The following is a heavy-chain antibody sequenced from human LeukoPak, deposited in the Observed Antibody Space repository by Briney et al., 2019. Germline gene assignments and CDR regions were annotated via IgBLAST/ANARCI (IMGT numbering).Heavy chain of an antibody. V-gene: IGHV4-34*01. J-gene: IGHJ4*02. CDR2: INHSGST. CDR3: ARGKFAYYGSGSRFDY. Sequence: PSETLSLTCAVYGGSFSGYYWSWIRQPPGKGLEWIGEINHSGSTNYNPSLKSRVTISVDTSKNQFSLKLSSVTAADTAVYYCARGKFAYYGSGSRFDYRGQGTLVTVSS. D-gene: IGHD3-10*01. CDR1: GGSFSGYY.